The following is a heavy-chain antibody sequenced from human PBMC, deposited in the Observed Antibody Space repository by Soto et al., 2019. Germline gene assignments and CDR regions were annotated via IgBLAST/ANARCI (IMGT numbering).Heavy chain of an antibody. CDR1: GYTFTGYY. D-gene: IGHD1-26*01. CDR3: ARGGSYKPNEYYFDY. J-gene: IGHJ4*02. Sequence: GASVKVSCKASGYTFTGYYMHWVRQAPGQGLEWMGWINPNSGGTNYAQKFQGWVTMTRDTSISTAYMELSSLRSEDTAVYYCARGGSYKPNEYYFDYWGQGTLVTVSS. V-gene: IGHV1-2*04. CDR2: INPNSGGT.